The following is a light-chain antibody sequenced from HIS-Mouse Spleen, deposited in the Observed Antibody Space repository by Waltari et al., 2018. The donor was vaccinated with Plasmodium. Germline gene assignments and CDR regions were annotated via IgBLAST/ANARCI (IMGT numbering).Light chain of an antibody. CDR3: QQSYSTWT. CDR2: AAS. J-gene: IGKJ1*01. CDR1: QSISSY. V-gene: IGKV1-39*01. Sequence: DIQMTQSPSSLSASVGDRVTITYRARQSISSYLNWYQQKPGKAPKLLIYAASSLQSGVPSRFSGSGSGTDFTLTISSLQPEDCATYYCQQSYSTWTFGQGTKVEIK.